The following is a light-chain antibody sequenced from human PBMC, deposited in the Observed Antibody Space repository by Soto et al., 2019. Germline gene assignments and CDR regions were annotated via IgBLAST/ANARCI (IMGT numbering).Light chain of an antibody. CDR2: EVT. J-gene: IGLJ1*01. CDR1: SRDVGGYDY. CDR3: SSYAGSNNLV. V-gene: IGLV2-8*01. Sequence: QSALTQPPSASGSPGQSVTISCTGTSRDVGGYDYVSWYQQHPGKAPQLIIYEVTKRPSGVPDRFSGSKSGNTASLTVSGLQAEDEADYYCSSYAGSNNLVFGTGTKLTVL.